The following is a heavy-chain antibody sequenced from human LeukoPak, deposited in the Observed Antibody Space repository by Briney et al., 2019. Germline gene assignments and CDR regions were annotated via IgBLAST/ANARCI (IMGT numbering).Heavy chain of an antibody. J-gene: IGHJ4*02. CDR1: GYTFTSYG. V-gene: IGHV1-18*01. CDR2: ISAYNGNT. Sequence: ASVKVSCKASGYTFTSYGISWVRQASGQGLEWMGWISAYNGNTNYAQKLQGRVTMTTDTSTSTAYMELRSLRSDDTAVYYCARAEWELPLEKSLEFDYWGQGTLVTVSS. D-gene: IGHD1-26*01. CDR3: ARAEWELPLEKSLEFDY.